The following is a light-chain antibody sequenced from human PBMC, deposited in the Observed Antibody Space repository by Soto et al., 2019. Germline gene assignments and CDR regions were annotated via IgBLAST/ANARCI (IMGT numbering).Light chain of an antibody. CDR1: PSVDTL. Sequence: EIVLTQSPATLSLSPGERATLSCRASPSVDTLVSWYQQKPGQVPRLLIYDASNRATGIPARFSGSGAGTDFTLTTSSLEPEDFAVYYCQQRRDWPITCGGGTKVEIK. J-gene: IGKJ4*02. CDR3: QQRRDWPIT. V-gene: IGKV3-11*01. CDR2: DAS.